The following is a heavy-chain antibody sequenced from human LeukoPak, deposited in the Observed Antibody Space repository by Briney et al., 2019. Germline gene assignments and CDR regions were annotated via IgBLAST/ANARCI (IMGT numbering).Heavy chain of an antibody. V-gene: IGHV4-61*02. CDR3: ARDRITGTTDWFDP. J-gene: IGHJ5*02. CDR1: GGSTSSGSYY. D-gene: IGHD1-20*01. Sequence: PSETLSLTCTVSGGSTSSGSYYWSWIRQPAGKGLEWIGRIYTSGSTNYNPSLKSRVTISVDTSKNQFSLKLSSVTAADTAVYYCARDRITGTTDWFDPWGQGTLVTVSS. CDR2: IYTSGST.